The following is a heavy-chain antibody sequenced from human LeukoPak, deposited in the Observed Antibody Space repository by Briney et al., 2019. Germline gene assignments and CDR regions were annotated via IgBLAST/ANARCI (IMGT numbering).Heavy chain of an antibody. V-gene: IGHV3-21*01. CDR2: ISGSSSYI. CDR3: SREDASSQDY. CDR1: GFTFSSYS. J-gene: IGHJ4*02. D-gene: IGHD6-13*01. Sequence: GSLRLSCAASGFTFSSYSMNWVRQAPGKGLEWVSSISGSSSYIYYADSLKGRFTISRDNAKNSLYLQMNSQRADDTAVYYCSREDASSQDYWGQGTLVTVSS.